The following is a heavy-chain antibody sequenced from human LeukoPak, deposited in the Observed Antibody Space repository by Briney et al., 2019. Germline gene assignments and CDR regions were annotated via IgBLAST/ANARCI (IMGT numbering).Heavy chain of an antibody. CDR2: IISSSSYI. V-gene: IGHV3-21*01. J-gene: IGHJ4*02. CDR1: GFTFSTYS. CDR3: ARDPQYCSGGRCYSFDY. Sequence: GGSLRLSCAASGFTFSTYSMNWVRQAPGKGLEWVSYIISSSSYIYYADSVKGRFTISRDNAKNSLYLQMNSLRAEDTAVYYCARDPQYCSGGRCYSFDYWGQGTLVTVSS. D-gene: IGHD2-15*01.